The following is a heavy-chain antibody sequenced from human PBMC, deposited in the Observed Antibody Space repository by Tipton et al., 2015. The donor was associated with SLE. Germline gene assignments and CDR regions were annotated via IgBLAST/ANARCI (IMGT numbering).Heavy chain of an antibody. D-gene: IGHD2/OR15-2a*01. CDR3: ARYTSIVIGRSGDY. CDR2: INPNSGGA. CDR1: GYTFTGHY. J-gene: IGHJ4*02. V-gene: IGHV1-2*02. Sequence: QLVQSGAEVKKPGASVKVSCKPSGYTFTGHYIHWVRQAPGQGLEWMGWINPNSGGAEYARDFQGRVTMGWDTSISTAYMELSRLRSDDTAVYYCARYTSIVIGRSGDYWGQGTLVTASS.